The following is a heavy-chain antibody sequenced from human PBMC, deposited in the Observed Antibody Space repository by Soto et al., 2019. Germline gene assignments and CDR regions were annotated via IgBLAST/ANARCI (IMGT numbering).Heavy chain of an antibody. J-gene: IGHJ6*02. CDR3: ARVYYGSGSRYYYYYGMDV. V-gene: IGHV1-69*01. CDR2: IIPIFGTA. Sequence: QVQLVQSGAEVKKPGSSVKVSCKASGGTFSSYAISWVRQAPGQGLEWMGGIIPIFGTANYEQKFQGRVTITADEYTSTAYMELSSLRSEDTAVYYCARVYYGSGSRYYYYYGMDVWGQGTTVTVSS. CDR1: GGTFSSYA. D-gene: IGHD3-10*01.